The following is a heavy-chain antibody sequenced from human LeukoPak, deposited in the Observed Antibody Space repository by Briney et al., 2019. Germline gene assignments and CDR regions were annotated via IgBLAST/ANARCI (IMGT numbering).Heavy chain of an antibody. CDR1: GFTFSRYA. J-gene: IGHJ4*02. D-gene: IGHD3-10*01. V-gene: IGHV3-30*04. CDR2: ISDDGASK. Sequence: GGSLRLSCAASGFTFSRYAMHWVRQAPGKGLEWVALISDDGASKYHADSVKGRFIISRDTSKNTLYLQMNSLRAEDTAVYYCARVEAGTMVRGVMRYWGQGTLVTVSS. CDR3: ARVEAGTMVRGVMRY.